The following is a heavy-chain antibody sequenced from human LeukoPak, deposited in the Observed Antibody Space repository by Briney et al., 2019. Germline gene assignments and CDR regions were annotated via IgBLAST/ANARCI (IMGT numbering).Heavy chain of an antibody. J-gene: IGHJ4*02. V-gene: IGHV4-34*01. CDR3: ASGGWLRIFDY. CDR1: GGSFSGYY. CDR2: INHSGST. Sequence: SETLSLTCAVYGGSFSGYYWSWIRQPPGKGLEWIGEINHSGSTNYNPSLKSRVTISVDTSKNQFSLELSSVTAADTAVYYCASGGWLRIFDYWGQGTLVTVSS. D-gene: IGHD5-12*01.